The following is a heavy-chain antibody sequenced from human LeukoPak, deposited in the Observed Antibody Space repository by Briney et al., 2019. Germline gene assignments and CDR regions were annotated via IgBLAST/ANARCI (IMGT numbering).Heavy chain of an antibody. V-gene: IGHV1-69*05. D-gene: IGHD5-12*01. Sequence: ASVRVSCKASEGTFSSYAISWVRQAPGQGLEWMGGIIPIFGTANYAQKFQGRVTITTDESTSTAYMELSSLRSEDTAVYYCAGGGYSGYEGGEGLFDYWGQGTLVTVSS. J-gene: IGHJ4*02. CDR3: AGGGYSGYEGGEGLFDY. CDR1: EGTFSSYA. CDR2: IIPIFGTA.